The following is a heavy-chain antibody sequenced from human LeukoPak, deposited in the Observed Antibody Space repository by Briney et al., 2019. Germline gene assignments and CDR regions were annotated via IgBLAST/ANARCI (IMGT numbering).Heavy chain of an antibody. CDR2: IDPSNSYT. CDR1: GYIFTHCW. CDR3: ARHSYLELPVWFDP. J-gene: IGHJ5*02. D-gene: IGHD1-26*01. V-gene: IGHV5-10-1*01. Sequence: GESLKISCQVSGYIFTHCWIGWVRQMPGKGLEWMGRIDPSNSYTNYSPSFQGHVTISADKSISTAYLQWSSLKASDTAMYYCARHSYLELPVWFDPWGQGTLVTVSS.